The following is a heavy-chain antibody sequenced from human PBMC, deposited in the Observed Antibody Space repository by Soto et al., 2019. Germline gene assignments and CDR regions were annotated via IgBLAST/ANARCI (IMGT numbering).Heavy chain of an antibody. CDR1: GFTFGDYA. Sequence: EVQLVESGGGLVKPGRSLRLSCTASGFTFGDYAMSWFRQAPGKGLEWVGFIRSKAYGGTTEYAASVKGRFTISRDASKSIAYLQMNSLKTEDTAVYYCTRVPRPYYYYGMDVWGQGTTVTVSS. CDR2: IRSKAYGGTT. V-gene: IGHV3-49*05. CDR3: TRVPRPYYYYGMDV. J-gene: IGHJ6*02.